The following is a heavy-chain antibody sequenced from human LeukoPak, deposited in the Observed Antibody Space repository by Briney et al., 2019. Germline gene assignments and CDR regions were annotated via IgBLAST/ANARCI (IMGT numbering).Heavy chain of an antibody. CDR2: IRYDGSNK. Sequence: GGSLRLSCAASGFIFSSYGMHWVRQAPGKGLEWVSFIRYDGSNKYYADSVKGRFTISRDNSKNTLYLQMNSLRAEDTAVYYCAKDRAAGFRFDPWGQGTLVTVSS. CDR3: AKDRAAGFRFDP. CDR1: GFIFSSYG. D-gene: IGHD6-13*01. V-gene: IGHV3-30*02. J-gene: IGHJ5*02.